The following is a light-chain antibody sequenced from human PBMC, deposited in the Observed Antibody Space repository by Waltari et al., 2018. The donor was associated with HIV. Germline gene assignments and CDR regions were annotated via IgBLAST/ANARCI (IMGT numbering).Light chain of an antibody. Sequence: QSVVTQPPSASGTPGQRVTMSCSGSASNIGGNTVNWYQHLPQPAPKLLIYNNDERPSGVPDRFSASKTGTSASLDISGLQSEDEAEYYCATWDDGLSGWVFGGGTKLTVL. J-gene: IGLJ3*02. V-gene: IGLV1-44*01. CDR2: NND. CDR3: ATWDDGLSGWV. CDR1: ASNIGGNT.